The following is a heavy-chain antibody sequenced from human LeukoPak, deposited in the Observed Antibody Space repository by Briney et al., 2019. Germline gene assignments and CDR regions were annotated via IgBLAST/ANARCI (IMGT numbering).Heavy chain of an antibody. CDR2: IFYSGST. J-gene: IGHJ3*02. Sequence: SETLSLTCTVSGGSISTSNYYWGWIRQPPGKGLEWIGNIFYSGSTYYSPSLRSRVTISLDTSRNQFSLKLSSVTAADTAVYYCATGLNSGWYLYAFDIWGQGTMVTVSS. CDR1: GGSISTSNYY. CDR3: ATGLNSGWYLYAFDI. D-gene: IGHD6-19*01. V-gene: IGHV4-39*07.